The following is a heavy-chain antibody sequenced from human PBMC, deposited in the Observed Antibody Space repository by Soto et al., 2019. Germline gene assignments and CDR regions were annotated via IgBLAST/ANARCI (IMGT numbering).Heavy chain of an antibody. V-gene: IGHV1-18*04. D-gene: IGHD6-6*01. CDR3: ARTGGGMAARPLEY. CDR1: GYMFTTYG. Sequence: QVQLVQSGGEVKKPGASVEVSCRTSGYMFTTYGMSWVRQAPGQGLEWMAWISAYNGNKKYAQKFQGRVTMSTDTSTSTVDRELRNLTSDDTGTYFCARTGGGMAARPLEYWGQGTLVTVSS. J-gene: IGHJ4*02. CDR2: ISAYNGNK.